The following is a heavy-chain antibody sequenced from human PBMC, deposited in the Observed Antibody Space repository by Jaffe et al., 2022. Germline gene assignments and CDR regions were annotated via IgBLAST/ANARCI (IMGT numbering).Heavy chain of an antibody. CDR2: ISSSSSYI. D-gene: IGHD1-1*01. J-gene: IGHJ4*02. V-gene: IGHV3-21*01. Sequence: EVQLVESGGGLVKPGGSLRLSCAASGFTFSSYSMNWVRQAPGKGLEWVSSISSSSSYIYYADSVKGRFTISRDNAKNSLYLQMNSLRAEDTAVYYCARDGVPQGSHDYWGQGTLVTVSS. CDR1: GFTFSSYS. CDR3: ARDGVPQGSHDY.